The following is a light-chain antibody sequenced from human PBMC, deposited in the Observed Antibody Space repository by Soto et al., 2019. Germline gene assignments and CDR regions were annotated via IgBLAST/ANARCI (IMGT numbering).Light chain of an antibody. V-gene: IGKV3-20*01. Sequence: DIVLTQSPGTLSLSPGERATLSCRASQSVSNTYLAWYQQKPGQAPRLLIYGASSRATGIPDRFSCSGSGTDFTLTISRLEPEDFAVYYCQQYGSSPPWTFGQGTKVEIK. CDR3: QQYGSSPPWT. CDR2: GAS. CDR1: QSVSNTY. J-gene: IGKJ1*01.